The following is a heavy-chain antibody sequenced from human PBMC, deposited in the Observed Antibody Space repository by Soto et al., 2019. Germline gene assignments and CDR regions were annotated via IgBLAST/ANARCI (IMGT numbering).Heavy chain of an antibody. J-gene: IGHJ4*02. V-gene: IGHV4-34*01. CDR2: INHSGSI. CDR3: ARLPISGGLDY. Sequence: SETLSLTCAVYGGSFSGYYWNWIRQPPGKGLEWIGEINHSGSINYSPSLKSRVTISVETSKNQISLKLSSVTAADMAVYYCARLPISGGLDYWGPGTLVTVSS. CDR1: GGSFSGYY. D-gene: IGHD2-15*01.